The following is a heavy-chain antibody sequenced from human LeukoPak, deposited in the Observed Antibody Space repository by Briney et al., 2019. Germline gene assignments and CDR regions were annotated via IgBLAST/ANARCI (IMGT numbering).Heavy chain of an antibody. CDR2: INPNSGVT. D-gene: IGHD6-19*01. CDR3: ARRQWLAN. Sequence: ASVKVSCKASGYSFTAYSMHWVRQAPGQGLEWMGWINPNSGVTNYAQKFHGSVTMTSDTSISTAYMELTRLTSDDTAVYYCARRQWLANWGQGTLVTVSS. J-gene: IGHJ4*02. V-gene: IGHV1-2*02. CDR1: GYSFTAYS.